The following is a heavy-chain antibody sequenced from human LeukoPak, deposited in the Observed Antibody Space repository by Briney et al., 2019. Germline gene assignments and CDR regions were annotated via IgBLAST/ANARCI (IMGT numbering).Heavy chain of an antibody. CDR3: AITGVRGFDS. Sequence: SGGSLRLSCAASGFTFTSSTMTWVRQAPGKGLEWVSSITGGGGSSTYHADSVKGRFTISRDNSKDTLFLQMNSLRAEDTAVYYCAITGVRGFDSWGQGTLVTVSS. D-gene: IGHD3-10*01. CDR2: ITGGGGSST. J-gene: IGHJ4*02. V-gene: IGHV3-23*01. CDR1: GFTFTSST.